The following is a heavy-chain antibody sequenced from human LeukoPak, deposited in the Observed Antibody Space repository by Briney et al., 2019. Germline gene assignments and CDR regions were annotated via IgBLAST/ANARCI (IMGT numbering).Heavy chain of an antibody. CDR1: GDSISSGSYY. D-gene: IGHD1-26*01. CDR3: ARVKWELLAGPFEY. V-gene: IGHV4-61*02. Sequence: SQTLSLTCTVSGDSISSGSYYWSWIRQPAGKGLEWIGRLYSSGTTNYNPSLKSRVSMSVDTSKNQFSLMLSPVTAADTAVYYCARVKWELLAGPFEYWGQGTLVTVSS. J-gene: IGHJ4*02. CDR2: LYSSGTT.